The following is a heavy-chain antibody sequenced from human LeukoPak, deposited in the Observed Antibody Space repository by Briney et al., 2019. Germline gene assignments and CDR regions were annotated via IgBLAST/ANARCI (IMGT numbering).Heavy chain of an antibody. D-gene: IGHD3-22*01. J-gene: IGHJ4*02. CDR2: INHSGST. Sequence: PSETLSLTCAVYGGSFSGYYWSWIRQPPGKGLEWIGEINHSGSTNYNPSLKSRVTISVDTSKNQFSLKLSSVTAADTAVYYCARARDYYDSSGLYYFDYWGQGTLVTVSS. V-gene: IGHV4-34*01. CDR3: ARARDYYDSSGLYYFDY. CDR1: GGSFSGYY.